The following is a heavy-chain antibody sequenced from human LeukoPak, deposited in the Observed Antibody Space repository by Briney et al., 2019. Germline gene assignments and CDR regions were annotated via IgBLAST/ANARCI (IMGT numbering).Heavy chain of an antibody. Sequence: PGGSLRLSCAASGFTFSDYYMSWIRQAPGKGLEWVSYISSSGRTINYVDCVKGRFTISRDNAENSLYLQMNSLRAEDTAVYYCARDEKDSSRYHLGHYFDYWGQGTLVTVSS. CDR1: GFTFSDYY. D-gene: IGHD3-22*01. CDR2: ISSSGRTI. J-gene: IGHJ4*02. V-gene: IGHV3-11*04. CDR3: ARDEKDSSRYHLGHYFDY.